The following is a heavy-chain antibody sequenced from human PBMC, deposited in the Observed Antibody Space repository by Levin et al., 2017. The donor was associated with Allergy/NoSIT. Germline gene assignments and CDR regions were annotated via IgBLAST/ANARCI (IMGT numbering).Heavy chain of an antibody. CDR2: INSYTGNA. J-gene: IGHJ4*02. CDR1: GYTFTNYG. CDR3: AREPDSYYSGRSAYYSPLDY. V-gene: IGHV1-18*01. D-gene: IGHD3-22*01. Sequence: ASVKVSCKASGYTFTNYGISWVRQAPGQGLEWMGWINSYTGNANYAQELQGRVTMTTESSTSTAYMELRSLRSDDTAVYYCAREPDSYYSGRSAYYSPLDYWGQGTLVTVST.